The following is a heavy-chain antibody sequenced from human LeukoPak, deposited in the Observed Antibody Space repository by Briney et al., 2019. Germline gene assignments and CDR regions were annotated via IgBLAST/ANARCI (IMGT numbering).Heavy chain of an antibody. CDR1: GYTFTSYG. D-gene: IGHD2-15*01. J-gene: IGHJ4*02. CDR3: ATKSDCSGGSCYSTDY. CDR2: IIPIFGTA. V-gene: IGHV1-69*13. Sequence: SVKVSCKASGYTFTSYGISWVRQAPGQGLEWMGGIIPIFGTANYAQKFQGRVTITADESTSTAYMELSSLRSEDTAVYYCATKSDCSGGSCYSTDYWGQGTLVTVSS.